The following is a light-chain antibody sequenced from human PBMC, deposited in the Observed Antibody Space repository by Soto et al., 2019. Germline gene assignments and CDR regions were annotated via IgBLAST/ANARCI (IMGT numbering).Light chain of an antibody. CDR2: EVS. CDR1: SSDVGGYNY. CDR3: SSYAGSNNLGV. V-gene: IGLV2-8*01. Sequence: QSVLTQPPSASGSPGQSVTISCTGTSSDVGGYNYVSWYQQHPGKAPKLMIYEVSKRPSGVPDRFSGSKSGTTASLTVSGLQAENEADYYCSSYAGSNNLGVFGTWTKLTVL. J-gene: IGLJ1*01.